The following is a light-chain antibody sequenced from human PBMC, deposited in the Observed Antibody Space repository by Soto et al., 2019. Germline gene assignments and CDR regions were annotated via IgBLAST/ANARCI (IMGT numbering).Light chain of an antibody. J-gene: IGLJ1*01. CDR1: GSNIGNFS. CDR3: GSWDESLNAYV. CDR2: TND. Sequence: QSVLTQSPSASGAPGQRVSISCSGSGSNIGNFSVSWVQHLSGTAPNLLIHTNDQRLSGVSDRFSCSKSGTSASLATSGLQSEDEVDYDCGSWDESLNAYVFGSGTKLTVL. V-gene: IGLV1-44*01.